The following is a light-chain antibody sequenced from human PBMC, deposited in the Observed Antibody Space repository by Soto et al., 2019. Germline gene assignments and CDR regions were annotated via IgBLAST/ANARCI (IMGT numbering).Light chain of an antibody. CDR3: QQAYTFPFT. J-gene: IGKJ3*01. CDR1: QGISTW. Sequence: DIQMTQSPSSVSASVGDRVTITCRASQGISTWLVWYQQKPGKAPKLLIYAASSLQSAVPSRFSGSGSGTDFTLTISSLQPEDFATYYSQQAYTFPFTFGPGTKVDIK. CDR2: AAS. V-gene: IGKV1D-12*01.